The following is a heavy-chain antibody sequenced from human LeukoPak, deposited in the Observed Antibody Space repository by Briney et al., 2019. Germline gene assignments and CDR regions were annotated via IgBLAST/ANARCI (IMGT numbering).Heavy chain of an antibody. V-gene: IGHV4-59*01. CDR3: ARVVGGAFPYYYYMDV. J-gene: IGHJ6*03. Sequence: PSETLSLTCTVSGGSISSYYWSWIRQPPGKGLEWIGYIYYRGSTHYNPSLKSRVTISVDTSKNQFSLKLSSVTAADTAVYYCARVVGGAFPYYYYMDVWGKGTTVTVSS. CDR1: GGSISSYY. CDR2: IYYRGST. D-gene: IGHD2-21*01.